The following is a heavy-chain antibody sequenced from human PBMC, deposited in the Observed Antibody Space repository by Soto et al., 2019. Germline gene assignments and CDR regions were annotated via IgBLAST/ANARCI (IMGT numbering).Heavy chain of an antibody. CDR1: GYTFTSYG. CDR3: ARAGYCSSTSCYTGNWFDP. Sequence: QVKLVQSGAEVKKPGASVKVSCKASGYTFTSYGISWVRQAPGQGLEWMGWISAYNGNTNYAEKLQSRVTMTTHTSTSTAYMELRSLRTEDTAVNYCARAGYCSSTSCYTGNWFDPWGQATLVTVSS. J-gene: IGHJ5*02. CDR2: ISAYNGNT. D-gene: IGHD2-2*02. V-gene: IGHV1-18*01.